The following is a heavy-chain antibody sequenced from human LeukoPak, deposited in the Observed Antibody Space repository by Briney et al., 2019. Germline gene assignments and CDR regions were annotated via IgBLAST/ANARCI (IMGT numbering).Heavy chain of an antibody. Sequence: GRSLRLSRAASGFTSISYLMNWVRQAPGKGLEGVGNIKQAGSEKYYVDSVKGRFTISRDNAKNSLYLQMNSLRAEDTAVYYCARGTSTTGDGYFDYWGQGTLVTVSS. D-gene: IGHD3-16*01. CDR2: IKQAGSEK. V-gene: IGHV3-7*01. CDR1: GFTSISYL. J-gene: IGHJ4*02. CDR3: ARGTSTTGDGYFDY.